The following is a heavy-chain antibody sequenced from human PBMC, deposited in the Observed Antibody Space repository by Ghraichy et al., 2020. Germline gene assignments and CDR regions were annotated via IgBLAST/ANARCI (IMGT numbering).Heavy chain of an antibody. CDR2: IKEDGSVK. D-gene: IGHD6-19*01. Sequence: GGSLRLSCVASGLPFSGTWMSWVRQAPGKGLEWLANIKEDGSVKNYVDSVKGRFTISRDNAKDSLYLQMNSLRVEDTAVYYCARDKGAGCTDYWGQGTLVTVSS. CDR1: GLPFSGTW. V-gene: IGHV3-7*03. J-gene: IGHJ4*02. CDR3: ARDKGAGCTDY.